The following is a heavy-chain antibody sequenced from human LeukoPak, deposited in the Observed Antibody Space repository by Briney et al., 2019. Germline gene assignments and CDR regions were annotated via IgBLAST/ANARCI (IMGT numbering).Heavy chain of an antibody. CDR2: ISYDGSIK. V-gene: IGHV3-30*04. CDR1: GFTFSSYA. D-gene: IGHD3-22*01. J-gene: IGHJ4*02. Sequence: GGSLRLSCAASGFTFSSYAMHWVRQAPGKGLEWVAVISYDGSIKYYADSVKGRFTISRDNSKNTLYLQMNSLRAEDTAVYYCARDYYDTSGYYPWSYWGQGTLVTVSS. CDR3: ARDYYDTSGYYPWSY.